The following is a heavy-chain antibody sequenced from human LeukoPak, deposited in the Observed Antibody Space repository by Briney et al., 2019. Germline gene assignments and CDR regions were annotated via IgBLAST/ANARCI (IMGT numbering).Heavy chain of an antibody. CDR2: IYYSGST. Sequence: SETLSLTCTVSGGSISTSGYYWGWIRQPPGKGLEWIGSIYYSGSTSYNPSLKSRVTISVDTSKNQFSLKLSSVTAADTAVYSCGRHPGYSSSSRNNWFDPWGQGTLVTVSS. CDR3: GRHPGYSSSSRNNWFDP. J-gene: IGHJ5*02. V-gene: IGHV4-39*01. CDR1: GGSISTSGYY. D-gene: IGHD6-6*01.